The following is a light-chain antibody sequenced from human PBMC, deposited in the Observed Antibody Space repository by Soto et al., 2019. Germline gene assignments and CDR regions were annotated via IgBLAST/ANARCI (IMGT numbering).Light chain of an antibody. J-gene: IGKJ1*01. Sequence: VMSHSPATLSVTPRERATLSCRASQSVSSNLAWYQQKPGQAPRLLIYGASTRATGIPARFSGSGSGTEFTLTISSLQSEDFAVYYCQQYNNWPPWTFCQGTKVAIK. CDR3: QQYNNWPPWT. CDR2: GAS. CDR1: QSVSSN. V-gene: IGKV3-15*01.